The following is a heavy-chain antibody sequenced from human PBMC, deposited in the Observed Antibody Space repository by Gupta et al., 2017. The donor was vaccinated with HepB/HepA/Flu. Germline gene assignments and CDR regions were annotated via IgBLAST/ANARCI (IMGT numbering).Heavy chain of an antibody. CDR3: ARVKQGGFWSAPPHFDY. J-gene: IGHJ4*02. CDR1: GYTFTDYY. Sequence: QVHLAQSGAAVKKPGASVTVSCTASGYTFTDYYIHRVRQAPGQGLEWMGWVSRNSGGTDYTQKRQGRVTMTRETSISTAYMEVSSLRSDDTAVDYCARVKQGGFWSAPPHFDYWGQGTLVSVSS. V-gene: IGHV1-2*02. CDR2: VSRNSGGT. D-gene: IGHD3-3*01.